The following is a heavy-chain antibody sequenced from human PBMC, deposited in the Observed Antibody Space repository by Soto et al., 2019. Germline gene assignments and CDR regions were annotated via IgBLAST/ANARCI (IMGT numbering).Heavy chain of an antibody. D-gene: IGHD3-22*01. CDR1: GGSISSGDYY. CDR3: ARRSGYSPNWFDP. J-gene: IGHJ5*02. V-gene: IGHV4-30-4*01. CDR2: IYYSGST. Sequence: LSLTCTVPGGSISSGDYYWTWIRQPPGKGLEWIGYIYYSGSTYYNPSLKSRVTISLDTSRNQFSLKLSSVTAADTAVYYCARRSGYSPNWFDPWGQGTLVTVAS.